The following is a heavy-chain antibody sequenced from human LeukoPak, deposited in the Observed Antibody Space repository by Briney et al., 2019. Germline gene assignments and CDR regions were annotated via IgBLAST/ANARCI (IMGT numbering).Heavy chain of an antibody. V-gene: IGHV4-59*01. J-gene: IGHJ3*02. Sequence: LETLSLTCTVSGGSISSYYWSWIRQPPGKGLEWIGYIYYSGSTNYNPSLKSRVTISVDTSKNQFSLKLSSVTAADTAVYYCARGRDGYNEVVEAFDIWGQGTMVTVSS. CDR3: ARGRDGYNEVVEAFDI. D-gene: IGHD5-24*01. CDR2: IYYSGST. CDR1: GGSISSYY.